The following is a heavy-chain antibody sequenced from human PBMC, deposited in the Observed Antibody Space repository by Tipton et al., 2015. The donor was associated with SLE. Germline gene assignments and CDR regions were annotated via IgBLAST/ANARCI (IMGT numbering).Heavy chain of an antibody. CDR2: INHSGST. Sequence: TLSLTCAVYGGSISSSSSYYWAWIRQPPGKGVEWIGEINHSGSTNYNPSLKSRVTISVHTSKSQFSLKLSSVTAADTAVYYCARRRATLRGASLFYFDYWGQGSLVTVSS. J-gene: IGHJ4*02. CDR3: ARRRATLRGASLFYFDY. D-gene: IGHD3-10*01. V-gene: IGHV4-34*01. CDR1: GGSISSSSSYY.